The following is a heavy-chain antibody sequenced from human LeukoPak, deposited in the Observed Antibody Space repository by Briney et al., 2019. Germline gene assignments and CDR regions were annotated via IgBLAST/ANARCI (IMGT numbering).Heavy chain of an antibody. J-gene: IGHJ6*02. CDR3: ASVVVPAARDYYGMDV. D-gene: IGHD2-2*01. Sequence: SETLSLTCTVSGGSISSYYWSWIRQPPGKGLEWFGYIYYSGSTNYNPSLKSRVTISVDTSKNQFSLKLSSVTAADTAVYYCASVVVPAARDYYGMDVWGQGTTVTVSS. CDR2: IYYSGST. CDR1: GGSISSYY. V-gene: IGHV4-59*01.